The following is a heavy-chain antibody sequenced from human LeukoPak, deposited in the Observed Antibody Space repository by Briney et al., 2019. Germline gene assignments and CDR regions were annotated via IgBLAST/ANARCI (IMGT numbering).Heavy chain of an antibody. CDR1: GFTFSSHW. J-gene: IGHJ4*02. Sequence: GGSLRPSCAASGFTFSSHWMHWVRHTPGKGLLWVSRINGDATRIDYADSVKGRVTISRDNAKSTLYLQMKGLRADETAMYFCARDGRVGADGTILDYWGQGTLVTVSS. CDR2: INGDATRI. CDR3: ARDGRVGADGTILDY. D-gene: IGHD1-26*01. V-gene: IGHV3-74*01.